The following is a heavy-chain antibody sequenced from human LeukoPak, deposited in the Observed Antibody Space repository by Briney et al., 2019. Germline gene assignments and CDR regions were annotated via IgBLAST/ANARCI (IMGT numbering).Heavy chain of an antibody. CDR3: ARQSSHYYGSGTFRHFDY. D-gene: IGHD3-10*01. Sequence: SETLSLTCTVSGGPISSNDYYWGWIRQSPGKGLEWIANIFYSGSTHYNPSLKSRVSISVDTSKNQLSLKLSSVTTADTAIYYCARQSSHYYGSGTFRHFDYWGQGTLVSVSS. CDR1: GGPISSNDYY. V-gene: IGHV4-39*01. J-gene: IGHJ4*02. CDR2: IFYSGST.